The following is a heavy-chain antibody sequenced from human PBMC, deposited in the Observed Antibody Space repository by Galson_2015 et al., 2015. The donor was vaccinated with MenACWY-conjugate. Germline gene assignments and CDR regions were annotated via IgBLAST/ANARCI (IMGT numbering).Heavy chain of an antibody. CDR1: GSSLSEIF. V-gene: IGHV1-24*01. CDR2: VNPEDGET. D-gene: IGHD2/OR15-2a*01. Sequence: SVKVSCKVSGSSLSEIFMHWVRRAPGKGFEWMGGVNPEDGETIYAREFQGRVTMTEDTSTDTGYMELGRLRSEDTAVYYCASVRAGYCHSGPGYGLDVWGQGATVTVS. J-gene: IGHJ6*02. CDR3: ASVRAGYCHSGPGYGLDV.